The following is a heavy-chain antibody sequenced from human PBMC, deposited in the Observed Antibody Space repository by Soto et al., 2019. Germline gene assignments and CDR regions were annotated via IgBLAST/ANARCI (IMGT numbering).Heavy chain of an antibody. CDR2: IIPIFGTA. V-gene: IGHV1-69*06. Sequence: ASVKVSCKASGGTFSSYAISWVRQAPGQGLEWMGGIIPIFGTANYAQKFQGRVTITADKSTSTAYMELSSLRSEDTAVYYCARVPPLHYDFWSGYRYYSWFDPWGQGTLVTVSS. D-gene: IGHD3-3*01. CDR3: ARVPPLHYDFWSGYRYYSWFDP. J-gene: IGHJ5*02. CDR1: GGTFSSYA.